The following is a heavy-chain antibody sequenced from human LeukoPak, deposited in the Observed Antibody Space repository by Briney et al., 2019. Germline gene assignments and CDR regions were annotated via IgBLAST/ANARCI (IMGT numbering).Heavy chain of an antibody. Sequence: SETLSLTCTVSGGSISNYHWSWIRQPAGKALEWLGRMYSSGSTSYNSSLKSRVTMSIDTSKNQFSLNLSSVTAADTAVYYCVREDATTGAFDNWGQGTMVTVS. D-gene: IGHD1-1*01. CDR2: MYSSGST. CDR3: VREDATTGAFDN. V-gene: IGHV4-4*07. CDR1: GGSISNYH. J-gene: IGHJ3*02.